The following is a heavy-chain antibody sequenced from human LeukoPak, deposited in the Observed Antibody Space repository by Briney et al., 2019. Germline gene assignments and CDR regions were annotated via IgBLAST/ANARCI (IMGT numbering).Heavy chain of an antibody. J-gene: IGHJ4*01. D-gene: IGHD5-24*01. CDR1: GFTFSSYS. Sequence: PGGSLRLSCAASGFTFSSYSMNWVRQAPGKGLEWVSYISSSSTIYYADSVKGRFSISRDNAKNSLYLELNSLRAEDTGVYFCARDRGWQQFDYWGQGTLVTVSS. V-gene: IGHV3-48*04. CDR3: ARDRGWQQFDY. CDR2: ISSSSTI.